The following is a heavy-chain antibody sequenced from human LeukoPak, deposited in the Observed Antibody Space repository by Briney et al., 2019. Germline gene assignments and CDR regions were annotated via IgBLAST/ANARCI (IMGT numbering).Heavy chain of an antibody. D-gene: IGHD6-6*01. CDR2: IIPIFGTA. Sequence: SVKVSCKASGGTFSSYAISWVRQAPGQGLEWMGGIIPIFGTANYAQKFQGRVTITADESTSTAYMELSSLRSEDTAVYYCARSIAARTEPFDYWGQGTLVTVSS. CDR3: ARSIAARTEPFDY. CDR1: GGTFSSYA. V-gene: IGHV1-69*13. J-gene: IGHJ4*02.